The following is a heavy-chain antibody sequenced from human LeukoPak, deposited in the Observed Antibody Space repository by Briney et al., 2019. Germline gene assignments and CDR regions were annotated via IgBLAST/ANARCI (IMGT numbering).Heavy chain of an antibody. CDR2: IKEDGSEI. Sequence: GGSLRLSCAASGFTFSNSWMTWVRQGPGKGLEWVANIKEDGSEIHYVDSVKGRFTISRDNAKNSLYLQMDSLRDEDTAVYYCAREGQLAKIDYWGQGTLVTVSS. CDR3: AREGQLAKIDY. J-gene: IGHJ4*02. D-gene: IGHD6-13*01. CDR1: GFTFSNSW. V-gene: IGHV3-7*01.